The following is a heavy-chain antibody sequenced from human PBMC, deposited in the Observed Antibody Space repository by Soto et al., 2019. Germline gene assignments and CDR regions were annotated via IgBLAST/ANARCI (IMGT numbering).Heavy chain of an antibody. D-gene: IGHD3-3*01. V-gene: IGHV1-3*01. CDR2: INAGNGNT. Sequence: QVQLVQSGAEVKKPGASVKFSCKASGYTFTSYAMHWVRQAPGQRLEWMGWINAGNGNTKYSQKFQGRVTITRDTSAGTAYMELGSLRSEDTAVYYCARAPIFGVVIMGDWGQGPLVTASS. CDR1: GYTFTSYA. CDR3: ARAPIFGVVIMGD. J-gene: IGHJ4*02.